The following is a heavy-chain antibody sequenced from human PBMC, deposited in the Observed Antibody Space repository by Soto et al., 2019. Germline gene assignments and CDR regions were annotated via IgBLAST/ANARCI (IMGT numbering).Heavy chain of an antibody. V-gene: IGHV3-23*01. Sequence: GGSLRLSCAASGSTFNNYAMNWVRQAPGKGLEWVSGISGSGGSTYYADSVKGRFTISRDNSKNTLYLQMNSLRAEDTAVYYCAKDHKTTVTSWGYFDYWGQGTLVTVSS. J-gene: IGHJ4*02. CDR1: GSTFNNYA. CDR3: AKDHKTTVTSWGYFDY. CDR2: ISGSGGST. D-gene: IGHD4-17*01.